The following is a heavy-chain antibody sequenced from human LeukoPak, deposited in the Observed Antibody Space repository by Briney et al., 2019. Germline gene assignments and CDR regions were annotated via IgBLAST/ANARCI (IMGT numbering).Heavy chain of an antibody. CDR1: GGSISSYY. Sequence: SETLSLTCTASGGSISSYYWSWIRQPPGKGLEWIGYIYYSGSTNYNPSLKSRVTISVDTSKNQFSLKLSSVTAADTAVYYCARDIVVVPAAHWFDPWGQGTLVTVSS. D-gene: IGHD2-2*01. CDR3: ARDIVVVPAAHWFDP. J-gene: IGHJ5*02. CDR2: IYYSGST. V-gene: IGHV4-59*01.